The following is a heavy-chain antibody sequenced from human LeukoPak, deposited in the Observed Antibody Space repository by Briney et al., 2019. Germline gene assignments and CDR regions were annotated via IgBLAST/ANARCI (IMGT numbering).Heavy chain of an antibody. D-gene: IGHD2-2*01. Sequence: GGSLRLSCAASGFTFSSYWMSWVRQAPGKGLEWVANIKQDGSEKYYVDSVKGRFTISRDNAKNSLYLQMNSLRAEDTAVYYCARYVRYCSSTSCPRSYYYYYYMDVWGKGTTVTVSS. CDR2: IKQDGSEK. J-gene: IGHJ6*03. CDR3: ARYVRYCSSTSCPRSYYYYYYMDV. CDR1: GFTFSSYW. V-gene: IGHV3-7*01.